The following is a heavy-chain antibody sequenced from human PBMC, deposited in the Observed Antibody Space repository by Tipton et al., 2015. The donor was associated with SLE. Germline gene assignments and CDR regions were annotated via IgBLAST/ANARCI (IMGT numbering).Heavy chain of an antibody. CDR3: AFSRIAAPYAFDT. V-gene: IGHV3-7*01. Sequence: GSLRLSCAASGFTFSSYWMSWVRQAPGKGLEWVANIKQDGSAKYYVDSVKGRFTISRDNAKNSLYLQMNSLRAEDTAVYYCAFSRIAAPYAFDTWGQGTMATFSS. CDR2: IKQDGSAK. D-gene: IGHD6-6*01. CDR1: GFTFSSYW. J-gene: IGHJ3*02.